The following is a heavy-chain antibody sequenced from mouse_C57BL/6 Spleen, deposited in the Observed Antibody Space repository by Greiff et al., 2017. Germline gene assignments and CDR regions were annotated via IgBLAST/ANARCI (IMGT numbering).Heavy chain of an antibody. Sequence: VQLQESGAELARPGASVKLSCKASGYTFTSYGISWVKQRTGQGLEWIGEIYPRSGNTYYNEKFKGKATLTADKSSSTAYMELRSLTSEDSAVYFCARFLTTVVAKYCDVWGTGTTVTVSS. J-gene: IGHJ1*03. CDR2: IYPRSGNT. CDR1: GYTFTSYG. V-gene: IGHV1-81*01. CDR3: ARFLTTVVAKYCDV. D-gene: IGHD1-1*01.